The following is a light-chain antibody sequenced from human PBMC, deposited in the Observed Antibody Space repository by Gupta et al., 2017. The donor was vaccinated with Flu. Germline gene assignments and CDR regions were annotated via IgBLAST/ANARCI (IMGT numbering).Light chain of an antibody. CDR3: QLWDTATAHLV. V-gene: IGLV3-21*03. CDR2: DDN. J-gene: IGLJ2*01. Sequence: GTTARITVEADNSGTRIVHWYRQKPGQAPVLVVFDDNNRPSRSPERFSGANSDNTATLTIIWVEAGDEADYFCQLWDTATAHLVFGGGTKLTVL. CDR1: NSGTRI.